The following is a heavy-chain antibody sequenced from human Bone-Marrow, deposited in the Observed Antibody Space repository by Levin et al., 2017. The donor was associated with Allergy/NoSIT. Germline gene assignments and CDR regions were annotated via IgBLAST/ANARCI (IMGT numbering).Heavy chain of an antibody. J-gene: IGHJ6*02. Sequence: GESLKISCTASDYTFAGYGISWVRQAPGEGLEWMGWISVYNGHTKYAQNFQGRVTLTADTSADTAYLELRDLRSDDPATYYCARDALRGGGSASAFIDFYYLGLDVWGRGTTVTVSS. CDR2: ISVYNGHT. CDR1: DYTFAGYG. CDR3: ARDALRGGGSASAFIDFYYLGLDV. D-gene: IGHD6-13*01. V-gene: IGHV1-18*01.